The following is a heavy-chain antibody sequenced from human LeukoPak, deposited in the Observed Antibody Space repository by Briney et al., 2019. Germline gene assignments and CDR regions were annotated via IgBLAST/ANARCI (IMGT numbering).Heavy chain of an antibody. V-gene: IGHV3-21*01. D-gene: IGHD3-22*01. J-gene: IGHJ4*02. Sequence: KSGGSLRLSCVASGFTFSIYSMNWVRQAPGKGLEWVSSIDSSSYNIYYADSVKGRFTISRDNAQSSVFLQMNSLRAEDTAVYYCARDLAYYYDRNYDWGQGTLVTVSS. CDR3: ARDLAYYYDRNYD. CDR2: IDSSSYNI. CDR1: GFTFSIYS.